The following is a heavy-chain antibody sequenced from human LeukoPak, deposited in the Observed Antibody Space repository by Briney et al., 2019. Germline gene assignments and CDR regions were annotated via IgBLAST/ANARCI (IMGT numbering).Heavy chain of an antibody. CDR2: ISSSSSYI. J-gene: IGHJ6*02. V-gene: IGHV3-21*01. CDR3: ARRRWRYCSSTSCYRGALDV. CDR1: GFTFSSYS. D-gene: IGHD2-2*01. Sequence: GGSLRLSCAASGFTFSSYSMNWVRQAPGKGLEWVSSISSSSSYIYYADSVKGRFTISRDNAKNSLCLQMNSLRAEDTAVYYCARRRWRYCSSTSCYRGALDVWGQGTTVTVSS.